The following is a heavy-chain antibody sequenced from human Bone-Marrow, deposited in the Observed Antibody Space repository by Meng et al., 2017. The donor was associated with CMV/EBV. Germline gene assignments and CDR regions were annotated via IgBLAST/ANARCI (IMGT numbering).Heavy chain of an antibody. CDR3: ARDRTIEMVAWSGYPH. D-gene: IGHD3-3*01. J-gene: IGHJ4*02. CDR2: ISSSSSYI. CDR1: GFTFSSYS. Sequence: GESLKIYCAASGFTFSSYSMNWVRQAPGKGLEWVSSISSSSSYIYYADSVKGRFTISRDNAKNSLYLQMHSLRAEDTAVYYCARDRTIEMVAWSGYPHWGQGTLVTVSS. V-gene: IGHV3-21*01.